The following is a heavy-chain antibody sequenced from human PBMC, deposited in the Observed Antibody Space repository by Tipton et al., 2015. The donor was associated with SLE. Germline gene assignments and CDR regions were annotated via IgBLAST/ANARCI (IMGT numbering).Heavy chain of an antibody. V-gene: IGHV4-39*07. CDR3: ARDFRADGNWFDP. CDR1: GDSISSSSYY. J-gene: IGHJ5*02. CDR2: VYYTGNT. Sequence: TLSLTCIVSGDSISSSSYYWGWIRQPPGKGLEWVGTVYYTGNTFYNPSLKSRVTISVDTSKNQFSLILSSVTAADTAVYYCARDFRADGNWFDPWGQGTLVTVSS. D-gene: IGHD5-24*01.